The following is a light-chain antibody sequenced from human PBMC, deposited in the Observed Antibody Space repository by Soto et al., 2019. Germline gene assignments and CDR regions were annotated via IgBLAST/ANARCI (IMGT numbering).Light chain of an antibody. CDR1: QTVVTN. CDR2: AAS. V-gene: IGKV3-15*01. Sequence: EIVMTQSPATLSVSLGETATLSCRASQTVVTNLACYQQTPGQAPRLIIYAASTRATGIPARFSGSGSGTEFTRNISGRQSEDFAVYYCQQSYNWRQHTFGQGSKLEI. J-gene: IGKJ2*01. CDR3: QQSYNWRQHT.